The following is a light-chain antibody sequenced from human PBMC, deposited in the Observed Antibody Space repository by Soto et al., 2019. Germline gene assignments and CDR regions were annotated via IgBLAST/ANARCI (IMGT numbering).Light chain of an antibody. J-gene: IGLJ3*02. Sequence: QSALTQPASVSGSPGQSITISCTGASSDVGGFDYVSWSQQHPGKAPTLLIYEVSNRPSGVSNRISSSQSGNTASLPISGLLSVAEADYYCSSYTGLKARVLGGRTKLTVL. CDR3: SSYTGLKARV. V-gene: IGLV2-14*01. CDR2: EVS. CDR1: SSDVGGFDY.